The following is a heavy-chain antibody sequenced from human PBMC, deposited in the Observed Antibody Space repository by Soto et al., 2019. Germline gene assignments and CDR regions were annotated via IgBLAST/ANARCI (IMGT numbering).Heavy chain of an antibody. D-gene: IGHD3-10*01. CDR3: AKEIQRITMVRGDPFDY. CDR2: ISGSGGST. J-gene: IGHJ4*02. CDR1: GFTFSSYA. Sequence: GSLRLSCAASGFTFSSYAMSWVRQAPGKGLEWVSAISGSGGSTYYADSVKGRFTISRDNSKNTLYLQMNSLRAEDTAVYYCAKEIQRITMVRGDPFDYWGQGTLVTVSS. V-gene: IGHV3-23*01.